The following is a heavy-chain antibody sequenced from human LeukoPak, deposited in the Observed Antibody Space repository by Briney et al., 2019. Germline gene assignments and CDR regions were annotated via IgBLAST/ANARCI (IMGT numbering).Heavy chain of an antibody. V-gene: IGHV3-53*01. CDR3: ARDLAAGGTYPHY. J-gene: IGHJ4*02. Sequence: GGSLRLSCAASGFTVSSNYMSWVRQAPGKGPEWVSVIYSDGSTYYADSVKGRFTISTDTSKNTLYLQMNSLRTEDTAVYYCARDLAAGGTYPHYWGQGTLVSVSS. D-gene: IGHD6-13*01. CDR2: IYSDGST. CDR1: GFTVSSNY.